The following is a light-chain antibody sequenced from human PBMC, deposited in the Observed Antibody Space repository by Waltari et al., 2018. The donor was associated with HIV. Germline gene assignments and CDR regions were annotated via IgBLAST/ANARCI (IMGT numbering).Light chain of an antibody. J-gene: IGLJ2*01. V-gene: IGLV2-8*01. CDR1: SNDIGTYNF. CDR3: VSYTEKDTFLL. Sequence: QSALTQPPSASGSPGQSVAISCTGSSNDIGTYNFVSWYQHHPGKAPKLVIYDVTRQPPGIPDRFSGTKSGYTASLTVSDLQVEDEADYYCVSYTEKDTFLLFGGGTKLAV. CDR2: DVT.